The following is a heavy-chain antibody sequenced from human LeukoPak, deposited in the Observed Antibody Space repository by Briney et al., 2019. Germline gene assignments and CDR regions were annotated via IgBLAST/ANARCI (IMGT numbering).Heavy chain of an antibody. CDR3: ARYSSGWYYWYFDL. V-gene: IGHV4-59*01. CDR2: IYYSGST. Sequence: SETLSLTCTVSGGSISSYYWSWIRQPPGKGPEWIGYIYYSGSTNYNPSLKSRVTISVDTSKNQFSLKLSSVTAADTAVYYCARYSSGWYYWYFDLWGRGTLVTVSS. D-gene: IGHD6-19*01. CDR1: GGSISSYY. J-gene: IGHJ2*01.